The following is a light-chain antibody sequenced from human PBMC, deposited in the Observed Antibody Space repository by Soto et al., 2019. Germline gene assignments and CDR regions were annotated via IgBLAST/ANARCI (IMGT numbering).Light chain of an antibody. CDR2: GNS. J-gene: IGLJ1*01. V-gene: IGLV1-40*01. CDR1: SSNIGAGYD. CDR3: QSYDSSLRV. Sequence: QSVLTQPPSVSGAPGPRVTISCTGSSSNIGAGYDVHWYQQLPGTAPKLLIYGNSNRPSGVPDRFSGSKSGTSASLAITGLQAEDEADYYCQSYDSSLRVFGTGTKLTVL.